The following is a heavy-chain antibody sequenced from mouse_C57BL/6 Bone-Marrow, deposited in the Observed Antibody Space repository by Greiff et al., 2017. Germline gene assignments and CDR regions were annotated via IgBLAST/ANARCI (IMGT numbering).Heavy chain of an antibody. V-gene: IGHV5-4*01. CDR1: GFTFSSYA. CDR3: AREGYGSSYGWFAY. D-gene: IGHD1-1*01. CDR2: ISDGGSYT. J-gene: IGHJ3*01. Sequence: EVNVVESGGGLVKPGGSLKLSCAASGFTFSSYAMSWVRQTPEKRLEWVATISDGGSYTYYPDNVKGRFTISRDNAKNNLYLQMSHLKSEDTAMYYCAREGYGSSYGWFAYWGQGTLVTVSA.